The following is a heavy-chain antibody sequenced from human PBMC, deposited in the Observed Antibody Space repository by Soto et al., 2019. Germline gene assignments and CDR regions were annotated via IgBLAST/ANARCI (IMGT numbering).Heavy chain of an antibody. CDR2: IYYSGST. CDR3: ARERYCSSTSCYALDY. V-gene: IGHV4-31*03. CDR1: GGSISSGGYY. D-gene: IGHD2-2*01. Sequence: SETLSLTCTVSGGSISSGGYYWSWIRQHPGKGLEWIGYIYYSGSTYYNPFLKSRVTISVDTSKNQFSLKLSSVTAADTAVYYCARERYCSSTSCYALDYWGQGTLVTVSS. J-gene: IGHJ4*02.